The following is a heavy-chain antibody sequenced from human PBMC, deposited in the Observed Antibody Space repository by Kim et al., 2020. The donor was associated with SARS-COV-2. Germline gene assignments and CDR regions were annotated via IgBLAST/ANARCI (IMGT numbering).Heavy chain of an antibody. J-gene: IGHJ4*02. Sequence: GGSLRPSCAASGFTFSSYAMHWVRQAPGKGLEWVAVISYDGSNKYYADSVKGRFTISRDNSKNTLYLQMNSLRAEDTAVYYCARVGSRYYYGSGLDYWGQGTLVTVSS. CDR3: ARVGSRYYYGSGLDY. V-gene: IGHV3-30-3*01. CDR1: GFTFSSYA. CDR2: ISYDGSNK. D-gene: IGHD3-10*01.